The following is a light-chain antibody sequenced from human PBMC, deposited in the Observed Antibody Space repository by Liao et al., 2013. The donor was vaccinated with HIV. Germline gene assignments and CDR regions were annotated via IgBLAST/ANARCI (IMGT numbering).Light chain of an antibody. V-gene: IGLV3-1*01. CDR3: QAWDSSTARVV. J-gene: IGLJ2*01. CDR1: KLGDKY. CDR2: QDS. Sequence: SYELTQPPSVSVSPGQTASITCSGDKLGDKYACWYQQKPGQSPVLVIYQDSKRPSGIPERFSGSNSGNTATLTISETQAMDEADYHCQAWDSSTARVVFGGGTKLTVL.